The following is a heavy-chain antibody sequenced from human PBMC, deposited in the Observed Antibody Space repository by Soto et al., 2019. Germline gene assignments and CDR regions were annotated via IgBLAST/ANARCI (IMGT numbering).Heavy chain of an antibody. CDR3: VSGYPWFGFDY. V-gene: IGHV4-39*01. J-gene: IGHJ4*02. CDR2: IYYSGSA. CDR1: GGSISSSDYY. D-gene: IGHD3-10*01. Sequence: QLQLQESGPGLVKPSETLSLICTVSGGSISSSDYYWGWIRQPPGKGLEWIGNIYYSGSASYNPSLKSRVTISVDTSKNPCSLKLSSLAAADTAVYICVSGYPWFGFDYWGQGTLVTVSS.